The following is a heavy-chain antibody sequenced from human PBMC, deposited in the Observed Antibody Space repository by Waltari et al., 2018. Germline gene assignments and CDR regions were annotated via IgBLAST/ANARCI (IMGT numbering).Heavy chain of an antibody. CDR2: IYHSGST. J-gene: IGHJ6*02. V-gene: IGHV4-4*02. D-gene: IGHD3-9*01. CDR1: GGSISSSNW. Sequence: QVQLQESGPGLVKPSGTLSLTCAVSGGSISSSNWWSWVRQPPGKGLEWIGEIYHSGSTNYNPSLKSRVTRSVDKSKNQFSLKLSSVTAADTAVYYCAISYYDILTGSYYYYGMDVWGQGTTVTVSS. CDR3: AISYYDILTGSYYYYGMDV.